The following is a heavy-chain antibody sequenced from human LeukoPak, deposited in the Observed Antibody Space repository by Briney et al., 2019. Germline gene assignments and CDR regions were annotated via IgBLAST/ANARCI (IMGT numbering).Heavy chain of an antibody. Sequence: SETLSLTCTVSGGSISSYYWSWVRQPAGKGLEWIGRIYTSGNTNYNPSLKSRVTISVDTSKNQFSLKLSSVTAADTAVYYCARRRYFESAIVAFDIWGQGTMVTVSS. CDR3: ARRRYFESAIVAFDI. V-gene: IGHV4-4*07. CDR2: IYTSGNT. CDR1: GGSISSYY. D-gene: IGHD3-9*01. J-gene: IGHJ3*02.